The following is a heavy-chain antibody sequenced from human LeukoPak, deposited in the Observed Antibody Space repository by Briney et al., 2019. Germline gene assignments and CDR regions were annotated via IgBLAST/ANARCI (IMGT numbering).Heavy chain of an antibody. D-gene: IGHD3-10*01. CDR3: AKDIGSGTITRGDYYYGMDV. CDR1: GFTFDDYA. Sequence: GGSLRLSCAASGFTFDDYAMHWVRQAPGKGLEWVSLISWDGGSTYYADSVKGRFTISRDNSKNSLYLQMNSLRAEDTALYYCAKDIGSGTITRGDYYYGMDVWGQGTTVTVSS. CDR2: ISWDGGST. V-gene: IGHV3-43D*03. J-gene: IGHJ6*02.